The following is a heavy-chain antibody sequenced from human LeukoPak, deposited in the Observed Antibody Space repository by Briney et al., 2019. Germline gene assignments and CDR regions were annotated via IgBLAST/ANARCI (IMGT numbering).Heavy chain of an antibody. CDR1: GFTFSDYY. CDR3: ARTACSSTSCAFDY. V-gene: IGHV3-11*01. CDR2: VSSSGSTI. D-gene: IGHD2-2*01. J-gene: IGHJ4*02. Sequence: PGGSLRLSCAASGFTFSDYYMSWIRQAAGKGLERVSCVSSSGSTIYYADSVKGRFTISRDNAKNSLYLQMNSLRAEDTAVYYCARTACSSTSCAFDYWGQGTLVTVSS.